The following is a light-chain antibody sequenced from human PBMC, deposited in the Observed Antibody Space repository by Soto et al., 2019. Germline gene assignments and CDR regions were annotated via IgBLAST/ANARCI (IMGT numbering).Light chain of an antibody. CDR3: CSYAGSSTHAV. Sequence: QSALTQPASVSGSPGQSITISCTGTSSDVGSYNLVSWYQQHPGKAPKRMIYEGSKRPSGVSNRFSGSKSGNTASLTISGLQAEDEADYYCCSYAGSSTHAVFGGGTQLTVL. CDR2: EGS. V-gene: IGLV2-23*01. CDR1: SSDVGSYNL. J-gene: IGLJ7*01.